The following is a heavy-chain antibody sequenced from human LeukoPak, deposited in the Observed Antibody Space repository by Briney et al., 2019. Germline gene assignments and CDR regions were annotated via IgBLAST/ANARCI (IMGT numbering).Heavy chain of an antibody. J-gene: IGHJ4*02. CDR1: GLTFSSYA. D-gene: IGHD6-19*01. Sequence: GGTLRLSCAASGLTFSSYAMSWVRQAPGKGLEWVSAISGSGGSTYYADSVKGRFTISRDNSKNTLYLQMNSLRAEDTAVYYCASSRRYSSGWYGVDYWGQGTLVTVSS. CDR2: ISGSGGST. V-gene: IGHV3-23*01. CDR3: ASSRRYSSGWYGVDY.